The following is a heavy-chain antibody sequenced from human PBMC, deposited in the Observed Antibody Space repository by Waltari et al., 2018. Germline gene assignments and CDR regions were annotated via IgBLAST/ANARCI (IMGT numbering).Heavy chain of an antibody. CDR3: VYSRRGAGSGSRWYYFNY. Sequence: QITLTESGPRQVRPTQTLTLTCTLSGFSLRTDGVGVGWVRQLPTKVIEWLAIVYWDGDKRYSPSLKSRLTITGDTSKNQVVLTMINMDPVDTAAYLCVYSRRGAGSGSRWYYFNYWGQGTLVTVSS. CDR1: GFSLRTDGVG. D-gene: IGHD6-19*01. V-gene: IGHV2-5*02. CDR2: VYWDGDK. J-gene: IGHJ4*02.